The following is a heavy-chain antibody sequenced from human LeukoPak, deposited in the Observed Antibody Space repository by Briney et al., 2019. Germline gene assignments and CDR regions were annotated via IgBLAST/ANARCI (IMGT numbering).Heavy chain of an antibody. V-gene: IGHV3-20*04. Sequence: GGSLRLSCAASGFTFDDYGMSWVRQAPGKGLEWVSGINWNGGSTGYADSVKGRFTISRDNAKNSLYLQMNSLRAEDTAIYYCAKSDCGSDGCKLYNYWAQGTQVTVSS. CDR3: AKSDCGSDGCKLYNY. J-gene: IGHJ4*02. CDR1: GFTFDDYG. D-gene: IGHD2-21*01. CDR2: INWNGGST.